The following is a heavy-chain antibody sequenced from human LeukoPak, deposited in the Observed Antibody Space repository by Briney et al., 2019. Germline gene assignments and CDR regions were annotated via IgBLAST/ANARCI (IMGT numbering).Heavy chain of an antibody. D-gene: IGHD1-26*01. J-gene: IGHJ4*02. CDR3: ARDAGDYFDY. V-gene: IGHV3-30-3*01. CDR1: GFTFSSYA. Sequence: GGSLRLSCAASGFTFSSYAMHWVRQAPGKGLEWVAVISYDGSNKYYADSVKGRFTISRDNSKNTLYLQMNSLRAEDTAVYYCARDAGDYFDYWGQGTLVTVSS. CDR2: ISYDGSNK.